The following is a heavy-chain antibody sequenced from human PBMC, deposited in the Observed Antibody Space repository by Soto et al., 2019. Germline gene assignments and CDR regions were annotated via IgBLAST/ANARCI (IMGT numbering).Heavy chain of an antibody. CDR1: GYTFTSCY. J-gene: IGHJ3*02. Sequence: ASVNVSCKSSGYTFTSCYMHWVRQAPGQGLECMGIINPSGGSTIYAQKFQGRVTMTRDTSTSTVYMELSSLRSEDTAVYYCAREGRPLDAFDIWGQGTMVTVSS. CDR3: AREGRPLDAFDI. V-gene: IGHV1-46*01. CDR2: INPSGGST.